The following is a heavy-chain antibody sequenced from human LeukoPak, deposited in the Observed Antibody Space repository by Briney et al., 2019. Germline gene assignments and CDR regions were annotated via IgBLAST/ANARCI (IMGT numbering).Heavy chain of an antibody. Sequence: GGSLRLSCAASGFTFSSYAMLWVRQAPGKGLEWVAVISYDGSNKYYADSVKGRFTISRDNSKNTLYLQMNSLRAEDTAVYYCAREDYFDYWGQGTLVTVSS. CDR3: AREDYFDY. CDR1: GFTFSSYA. CDR2: ISYDGSNK. V-gene: IGHV3-30-3*01. J-gene: IGHJ4*02.